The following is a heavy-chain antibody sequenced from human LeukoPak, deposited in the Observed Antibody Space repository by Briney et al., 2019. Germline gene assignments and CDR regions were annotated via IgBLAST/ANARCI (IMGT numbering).Heavy chain of an antibody. CDR1: GGTFSSYA. V-gene: IGHV1-18*01. D-gene: IGHD5-12*01. CDR3: ARRGGYSGYDLGIDY. CDR2: ISAYNGNT. J-gene: IGHJ4*02. Sequence: ASVKVSCKASGGTFSSYAISWVRQAPGQGLEWMGWISAYNGNTNYAQKLQGRVTMTTDTSTSTAYMELRSLRSDDTAVYYCARRGGYSGYDLGIDYWGQGTLVTVSS.